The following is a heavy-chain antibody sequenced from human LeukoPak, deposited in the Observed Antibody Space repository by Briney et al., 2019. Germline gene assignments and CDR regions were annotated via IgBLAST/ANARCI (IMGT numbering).Heavy chain of an antibody. CDR2: IYSGGNT. D-gene: IGHD3-9*01. Sequence: HSGGSLRLPCAASGFIVSSNYMSWFRQAPGKGPEWVSVIYSGGNTYYADSVKGRFTVSRDSSQNTLYLQMNSLRGEDTAIYYCARSSYNILTGSHAFDFWGQGTLVTVSS. CDR3: ARSSYNILTGSHAFDF. V-gene: IGHV3-53*01. CDR1: GFIVSSNY. J-gene: IGHJ4*02.